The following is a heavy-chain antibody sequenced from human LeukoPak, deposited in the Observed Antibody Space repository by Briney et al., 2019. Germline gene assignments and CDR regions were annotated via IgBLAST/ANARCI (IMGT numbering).Heavy chain of an antibody. CDR1: GFTFTSSA. J-gene: IGHJ6*02. V-gene: IGHV1-58*02. D-gene: IGHD6-19*01. CDR2: IVVGSGNT. CDR3: AADRGSGWKYYYYGMDV. Sequence: EASVKVSCKASGFTFTSSAMQWVRQARGQRLEWIGWIVVGSGNTNYAQKFQERVTIARDMSTSTAYMELSSLRSEDTAVYYCAADRGSGWKYYYYGMDVWGQGTTVTVSS.